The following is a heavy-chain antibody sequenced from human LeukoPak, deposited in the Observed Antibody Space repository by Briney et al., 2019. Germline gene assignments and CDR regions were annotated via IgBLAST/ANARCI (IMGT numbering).Heavy chain of an antibody. J-gene: IGHJ3*02. D-gene: IGHD3-22*01. CDR2: IYGSGST. Sequence: SETLSLTCTVSGVSINRYYWSWIRQPPGKGLEWIGYIYGSGSTNYNPSLKSRLTISLDTSKSHFSLNPSSVTAADTAVYYCARQDYYDSGGFKGRAFDIWGQGTMVAVSS. CDR3: ARQDYYDSGGFKGRAFDI. CDR1: GVSINRYY. V-gene: IGHV4-59*08.